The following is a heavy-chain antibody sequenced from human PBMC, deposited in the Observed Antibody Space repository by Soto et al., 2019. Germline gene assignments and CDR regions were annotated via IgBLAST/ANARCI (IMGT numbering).Heavy chain of an antibody. CDR2: ISWNSGNI. CDR1: GFTFDDYA. V-gene: IGHV3-9*01. J-gene: IGHJ3*01. Sequence: EVQLVESGGGVVQPGRSLRLSCSASGFTFDDYAMNWVRQAPGKGLEWVSSISWNSGNIVYADSVRGRFTISRDNAKTSLHLQMNSLRAEDTALYYCTKGASTSRFSAFDLWGQGTMVTVSS. CDR3: TKGASTSRFSAFDL. D-gene: IGHD2-2*01.